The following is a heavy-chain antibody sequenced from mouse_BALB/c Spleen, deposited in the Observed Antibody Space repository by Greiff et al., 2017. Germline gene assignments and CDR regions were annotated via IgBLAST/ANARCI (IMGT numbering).Heavy chain of an antibody. D-gene: IGHD1-1*01. CDR2: ISSGGSYT. CDR3: TRDNTVVAPYFDY. Sequence: EVQGVESGGGLVKPGGSLKLSCAASGFTFSSYTMSWVRQTPEKRLEWVATISSGGSYTYYPDSVKGRFTISRDNAKNTLYLQMSSLKSEDTAMYYCTRDNTVVAPYFDYWGQGTTLTVSS. CDR1: GFTFSSYT. V-gene: IGHV5-6-4*01. J-gene: IGHJ2*01.